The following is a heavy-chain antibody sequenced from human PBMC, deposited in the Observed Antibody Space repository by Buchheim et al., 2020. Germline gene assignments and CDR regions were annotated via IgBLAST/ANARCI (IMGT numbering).Heavy chain of an antibody. CDR1: GGSISRYY. J-gene: IGHJ4*02. CDR2: IYYSGST. CDR3: ARGGWSNLDY. Sequence: QVQLQESGPGLVKPSETLSLTCTVSGGSISRYYWSWIRPPPGKGLEWIGYIYYSGSTNYNPSLKSRVTISVDTSKNQFSLKLSSVTAADTAVYYCARGGWSNLDYWGQGTL. D-gene: IGHD6-19*01. V-gene: IGHV4-59*08.